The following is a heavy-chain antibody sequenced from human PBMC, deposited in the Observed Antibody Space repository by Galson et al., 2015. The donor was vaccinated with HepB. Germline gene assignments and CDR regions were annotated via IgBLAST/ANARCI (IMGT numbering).Heavy chain of an antibody. CDR2: IIPIFGTA. D-gene: IGHD1-26*01. CDR1: GGTFSSYA. Sequence: SVKVSCKASGGTFSSYAISWVRQAPGQGLEWMGGIIPIFGTANYAQKLQGRVTITADESTSTAYMELSSLRSEDTAVYYCARLVGATASGFFDIWGQGTMVTVSS. V-gene: IGHV1-69*13. J-gene: IGHJ3*02. CDR3: ARLVGATASGFFDI.